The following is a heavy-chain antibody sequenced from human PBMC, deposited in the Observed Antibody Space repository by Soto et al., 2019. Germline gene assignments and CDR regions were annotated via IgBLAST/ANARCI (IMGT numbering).Heavy chain of an antibody. CDR1: GGSISSYY. V-gene: IGHV4-59*01. Sequence: SETLSLTCSVSGGSISSYYWSWIRQPPGKGLEWIAYIYYSVTSYNPSLKSRVSISLDTSKNQFSLKLSSVTAADTAVYYCARVSDYEVYFDYWGQGTLVTVSS. J-gene: IGHJ4*02. CDR3: ARVSDYEVYFDY. CDR2: IYYSVT. D-gene: IGHD4-17*01.